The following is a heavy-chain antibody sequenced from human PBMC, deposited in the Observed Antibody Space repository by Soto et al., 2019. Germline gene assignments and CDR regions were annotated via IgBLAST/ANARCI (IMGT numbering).Heavy chain of an antibody. Sequence: QVQLVESGGGVVQPGRSLRLSCAASGFTFSSYGMHWVRQAPGKGLEWVALIWYDGSNKYYADSVKGRFTISRDNSKNTLYLQMISLRAEDTAVYYCARSLYRSSWYYFDYWGQGTLVTVSS. CDR2: IWYDGSNK. V-gene: IGHV3-33*01. CDR3: ARSLYRSSWYYFDY. D-gene: IGHD6-13*01. J-gene: IGHJ4*02. CDR1: GFTFSSYG.